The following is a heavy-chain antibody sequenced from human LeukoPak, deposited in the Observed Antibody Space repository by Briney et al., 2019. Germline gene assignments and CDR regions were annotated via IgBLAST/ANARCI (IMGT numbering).Heavy chain of an antibody. J-gene: IGHJ5*02. CDR2: INHSGST. V-gene: IGHV4-39*07. CDR3: ARETIVVVPAASFDP. Sequence: SETLSLTCTVSGGSISSSSYYWGWIRQPPGKGLEWIGEINHSGSTNYNPSLKSRVTISVDTSKNQFSLKLSSVTAADTAVYYCARETIVVVPAASFDPWGQGTLVTVSS. D-gene: IGHD2-2*01. CDR1: GGSISSSSYY.